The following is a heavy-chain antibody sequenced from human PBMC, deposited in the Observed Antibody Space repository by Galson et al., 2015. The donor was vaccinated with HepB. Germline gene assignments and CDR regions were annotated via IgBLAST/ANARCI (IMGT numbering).Heavy chain of an antibody. D-gene: IGHD6-13*01. J-gene: IGHJ4*02. CDR2: IYSGGST. CDR1: GFTVSSNY. CDR3: ARDPTRTIAAAYYFDY. V-gene: IGHV3-66*01. Sequence: SLRLSCAASGFTVSSNYMSWVRQAPGKGLEWVSVIYSGGSTYYADSVKGRFTISRDNSKNTLYLQMNSLRAEDTAVYYCARDPTRTIAAAYYFDYWGQETLVTVSS.